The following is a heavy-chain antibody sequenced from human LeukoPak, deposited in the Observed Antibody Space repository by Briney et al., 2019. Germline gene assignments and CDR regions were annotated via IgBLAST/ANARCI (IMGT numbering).Heavy chain of an antibody. CDR3: ARVGRSTPLDY. D-gene: IGHD5/OR15-5a*01. J-gene: IGHJ4*02. V-gene: IGHV3-23*01. CDR1: GFTFSSYA. Sequence: AGGSLRLSCAASGFTFSSYAMSWVRQAPGKGLEWVSAISGSGGSTYYADSVKGRFTISRDNAKNSLYLQMNSLRAEDTAVYYCARVGRSTPLDYWGQGTLVTVSS. CDR2: ISGSGGST.